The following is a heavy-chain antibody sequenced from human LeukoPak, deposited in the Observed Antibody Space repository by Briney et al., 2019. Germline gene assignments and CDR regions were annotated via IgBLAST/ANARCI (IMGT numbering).Heavy chain of an antibody. J-gene: IGHJ5*02. V-gene: IGHV3-21*01. CDR1: GFTFSNYW. Sequence: PGGSLRLSCAASGFTFSNYWMNWVRQAPGKGLEWVSSISSSSSYIYYADSVKGRFTISRDNAKNSLYLQMNSLRAEDTAVYYCARDNYDFWSGYYNWFDPWGQGTLVTVSS. D-gene: IGHD3-3*01. CDR2: ISSSSSYI. CDR3: ARDNYDFWSGYYNWFDP.